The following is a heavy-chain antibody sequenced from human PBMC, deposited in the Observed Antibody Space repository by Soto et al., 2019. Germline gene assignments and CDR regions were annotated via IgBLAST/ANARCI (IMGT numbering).Heavy chain of an antibody. Sequence: ETLSLTCTVSGGSISSYYWSWIRQPPGKGLEWIGYISNSGFISYNPSLKSRLIISVDTSQNQVSLKLASVTAADTAVYYCAKHTDFGSGSSWLGSDNMDTDAFDIWGQGTMV. CDR2: ISNSGFI. CDR1: GGSISSYY. J-gene: IGHJ3*02. V-gene: IGHV4-59*08. D-gene: IGHD3-10*01. CDR3: AKHTDFGSGSSWLGSDNMDTDAFDI.